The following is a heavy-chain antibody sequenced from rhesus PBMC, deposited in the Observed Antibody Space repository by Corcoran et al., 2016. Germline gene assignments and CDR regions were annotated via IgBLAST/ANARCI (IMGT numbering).Heavy chain of an antibody. CDR3: ARWGSSYRYYGLDS. V-gene: IGHV4-80*01. CDR2: INGNSGST. Sequence: QVQLQESGPGLVKPSETLSLTCAVSGASISSYCWSWTRQPRGKGLEWIGEINGNSGSTYYNPSLKSRVTISKDASKNQFSLKLSSVTAADTAVYYCARWGSSYRYYGLDSWGQGVVVTVSS. D-gene: IGHD4-29*01. J-gene: IGHJ6*01. CDR1: GASISSYC.